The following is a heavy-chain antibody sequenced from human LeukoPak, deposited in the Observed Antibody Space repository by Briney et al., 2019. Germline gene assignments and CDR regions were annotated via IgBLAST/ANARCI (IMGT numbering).Heavy chain of an antibody. Sequence: PGGSLRLSCAASGFTFSSYAMSWVRQAPGKGLEWVSAISGSGGSTYYADSVKGRFTTSRDNSKNTLYLQMNSLRAEDTAVYYCAKSYYGSGSYYKPPFDYWGQGTLVTVSS. CDR1: GFTFSSYA. CDR2: ISGSGGST. V-gene: IGHV3-23*01. D-gene: IGHD3-10*01. J-gene: IGHJ4*02. CDR3: AKSYYGSGSYYKPPFDY.